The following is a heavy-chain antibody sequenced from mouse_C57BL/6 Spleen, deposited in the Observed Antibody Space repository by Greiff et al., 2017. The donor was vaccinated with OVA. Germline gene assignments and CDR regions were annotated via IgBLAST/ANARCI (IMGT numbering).Heavy chain of an antibody. CDR2: IYPGSGST. CDR1: GYTFTSYW. Sequence: QVQLQQPGAELVKPGASVKMSCKASGYTFTSYWITWVKQRPGQGLEWIGDIYPGSGSTNYNEKFKSKATLTVDTSSSTAYMQLSSLTSEDSAVYYCARYDGYCPYYAMDYWGQGTSVTVSS. J-gene: IGHJ4*01. D-gene: IGHD2-3*01. V-gene: IGHV1-55*01. CDR3: ARYDGYCPYYAMDY.